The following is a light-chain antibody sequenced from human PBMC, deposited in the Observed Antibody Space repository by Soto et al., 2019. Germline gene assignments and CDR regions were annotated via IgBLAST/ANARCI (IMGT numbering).Light chain of an antibody. Sequence: DIPMTQSPSTLSASVGDRVTITCRASQSISSWLAWYQQKPGKAPKLLIYDASSLESGVPSRFSGSGSGTEFTLTNSSLQPDDFATYYSQQYNSYSPWTFGQGTKVEIK. J-gene: IGKJ1*01. CDR3: QQYNSYSPWT. CDR1: QSISSW. V-gene: IGKV1-5*01. CDR2: DAS.